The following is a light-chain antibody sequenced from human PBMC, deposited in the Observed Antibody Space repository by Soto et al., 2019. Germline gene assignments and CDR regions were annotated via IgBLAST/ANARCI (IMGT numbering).Light chain of an antibody. CDR3: QQSYSTPWT. CDR2: AAS. J-gene: IGKJ1*01. V-gene: IGKV1-39*01. CDR1: QSISSH. Sequence: DIQMTQSPSSLSASVGDRVTITCRAGQSISSHLNWYQQKPGKAPKLLIYAASSLQSGVPSRFSGSGSGTDFTLTISSLRPEDFATYYCQQSYSTPWTFGQGTKVEIK.